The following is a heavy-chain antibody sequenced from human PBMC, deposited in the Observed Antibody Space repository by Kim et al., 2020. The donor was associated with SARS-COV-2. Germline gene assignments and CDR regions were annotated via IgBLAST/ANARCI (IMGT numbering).Heavy chain of an antibody. CDR2: ISYDGSNK. J-gene: IGHJ4*01. CDR1: GFTFSSYA. CDR3: ATDHRGSMVQGDYFDY. D-gene: IGHD3-10*01. Sequence: GGSLRLSCAASGFTFSSYAMHWVRQAPGKGLEWVAVISYDGSNKYYADSVKGRFTISRDNSKNTLYLQMNSLRAEATAVYYCATDHRGSMVQGDYFDYWG. V-gene: IGHV3-30-3*01.